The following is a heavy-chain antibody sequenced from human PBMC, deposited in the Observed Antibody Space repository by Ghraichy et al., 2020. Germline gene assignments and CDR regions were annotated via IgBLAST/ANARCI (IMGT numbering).Heavy chain of an antibody. CDR2: INHSGST. V-gene: IGHV4-34*01. Sequence: SETLSLTCAVYGGSFSGYYWSWIRQPPGKGLEWIGEINHSGSTNYNPSLKSRVTISVHTSKNQFSLKLSSVTAADTAVYYCARGVVWYYYGSGSYYRAYYFDYWGQGTLVTVSS. CDR1: GGSFSGYY. D-gene: IGHD3-10*01. CDR3: ARGVVWYYYGSGSYYRAYYFDY. J-gene: IGHJ4*02.